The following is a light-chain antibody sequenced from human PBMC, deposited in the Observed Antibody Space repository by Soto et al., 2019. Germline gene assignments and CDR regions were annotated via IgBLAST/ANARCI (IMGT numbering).Light chain of an antibody. CDR1: QSISSSY. CDR3: HQDYTFPRT. Sequence: EIVMTQSPATLSLSPGERATLSCRASQSISSSYLSWYQQKPGQAPRLLIYGASTRATDIPARFSGSGSGTNFNLTISSLQPEDFAIYYCHQDYTFPRTFGGGTKVEIK. J-gene: IGKJ4*01. V-gene: IGKV3D-7*01. CDR2: GAS.